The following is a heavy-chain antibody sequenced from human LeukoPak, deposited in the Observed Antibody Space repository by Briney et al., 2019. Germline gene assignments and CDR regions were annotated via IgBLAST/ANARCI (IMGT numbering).Heavy chain of an antibody. J-gene: IGHJ4*02. D-gene: IGHD5-18*01. V-gene: IGHV4-61*08. Sequence: SGTLSLTCAVSGGSISSGDYYWSWIRQPPGKGLEWIGRIYTSGSTNYNPSLKSRVTMSVDTSKNQFSLKLSSVTAADTAVYYCAGFNPPPYTAMVSGGYFDYWGQGTLVTVSS. CDR3: AGFNPPPYTAMVSGGYFDY. CDR2: IYTSGST. CDR1: GGSISSGDYY.